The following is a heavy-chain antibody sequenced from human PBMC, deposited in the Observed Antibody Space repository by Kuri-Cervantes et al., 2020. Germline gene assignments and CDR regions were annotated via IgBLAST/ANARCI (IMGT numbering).Heavy chain of an antibody. D-gene: IGHD3-10*01. V-gene: IGHV3-30*02. Sequence: GESLKISCAASGFISSNHGIHWVRQGQDKGLEWVAFIRFDGSNKYYEDSVEGRFTISRDNAKNTVYLQMNSLRVEDTAVYYCAKYGSENYYYDYMDVWGKGTTVTVSS. CDR1: GFISSNHG. CDR3: AKYGSENYYYDYMDV. CDR2: IRFDGSNK. J-gene: IGHJ6*03.